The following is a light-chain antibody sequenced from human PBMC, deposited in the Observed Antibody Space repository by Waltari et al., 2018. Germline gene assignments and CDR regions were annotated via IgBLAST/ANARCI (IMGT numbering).Light chain of an antibody. CDR2: DDN. CDR3: SSYAGSSPWV. J-gene: IGLJ3*02. CDR1: SSDVGNYNL. V-gene: IGLV2-23*01. Sequence: QSALTQPASVSGSPGQSITIPCTGTSSDVGNYNLFSCYQQNPGKAPKVMIYDDNRRPSGVSDRSLGSKSGNTASLKIPGVQVEDEADYSSSSYAGSSPWVFGGGTKLTVL.